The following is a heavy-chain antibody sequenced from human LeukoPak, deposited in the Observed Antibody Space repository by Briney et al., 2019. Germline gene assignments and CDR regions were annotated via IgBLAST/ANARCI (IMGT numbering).Heavy chain of an antibody. D-gene: IGHD4-23*01. J-gene: IGHJ1*01. CDR3: ARHGEDYGGKIQH. V-gene: IGHV5-51*01. CDR2: IYPGASDV. CDR1: GYSFPNFW. Sequence: GESLKISCKASGYSFPNFWIGWVRQTPGKGLEWMGVIYPGASDVRYSPSFQGEVTISADKSITTAYLQWSSLKASDTAMYYCARHGEDYGGKIQHWGQGTLVTVSS.